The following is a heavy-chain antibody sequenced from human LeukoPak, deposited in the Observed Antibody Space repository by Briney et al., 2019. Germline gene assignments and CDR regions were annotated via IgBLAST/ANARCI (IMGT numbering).Heavy chain of an antibody. CDR2: ISYDGSNK. D-gene: IGHD4-11*01. CDR1: GFTFISYV. J-gene: IGHJ3*01. V-gene: IGHV3-30-3*02. Sequence: GGSLRLSCAASGFTFISYVMHWVRQAPGKGLEWVALISYDGSNKYYADSVKGRFTISRDNSKNTLYLQMNSLRAEDAAVYYCANEYSKGDVWGQGTMVTVSS. CDR3: ANEYSKGDV.